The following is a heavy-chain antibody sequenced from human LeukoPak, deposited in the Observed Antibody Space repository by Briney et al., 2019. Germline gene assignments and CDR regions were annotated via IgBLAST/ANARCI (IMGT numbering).Heavy chain of an antibody. CDR1: GFTVSSNH. CDR2: FYSGGST. CDR3: ARATFWSGYQRDSWYMDV. V-gene: IGHV3-66*02. D-gene: IGHD3-3*01. Sequence: GGSLRLSCAASGFTVSSNHMSWVRQVPGKGLEWVSVFYSGGSTYYADSVKGRFTISRDNSKNTLYLHMSNLRAEDAAVYYCARATFWSGYQRDSWYMDVWGKGTTVTVSS. J-gene: IGHJ6*03.